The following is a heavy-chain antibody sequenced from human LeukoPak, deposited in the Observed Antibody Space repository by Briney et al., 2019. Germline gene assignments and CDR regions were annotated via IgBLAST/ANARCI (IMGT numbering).Heavy chain of an antibody. CDR2: INHSGST. V-gene: IGHV4-34*01. D-gene: IGHD3-10*01. CDR3: ARQRLLWFGELSI. CDR1: GGSFSGYY. Sequence: SETLSLTCAVYGGSFSGYYWSWIRQPPGKGLEWIGEINHSGSTNYNPSLKSRVTISVDASKNQFSLKPSSVTAADTAVYYCARQRLLWFGELSIWGQGTLVTVSS. J-gene: IGHJ4*02.